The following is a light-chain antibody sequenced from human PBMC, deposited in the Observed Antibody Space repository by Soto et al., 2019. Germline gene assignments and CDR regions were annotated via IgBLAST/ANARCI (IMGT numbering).Light chain of an antibody. CDR1: QNIRSR. Sequence: DFQMTQSPSTLSASVGDRVTITCRASQNIRSRLAWFQQKPGQAPKLLIYDASSLESGVPQRFSGSGSGTEFTLSVSSLCADGFSAYYCQQYHSYWTFGQGTQVE. CDR2: DAS. CDR3: QQYHSYWT. V-gene: IGKV1-5*01. J-gene: IGKJ1*01.